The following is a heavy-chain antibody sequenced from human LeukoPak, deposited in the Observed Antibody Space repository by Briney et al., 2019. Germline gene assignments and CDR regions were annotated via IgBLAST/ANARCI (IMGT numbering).Heavy chain of an antibody. J-gene: IGHJ4*02. D-gene: IGHD2-8*01. Sequence: PSETLSFTCAVYGGSFSGYYWSWIRQPPGKGLEWIGEINHSGSTNYNPSLKSRVTISVDTSKNQFSLKLSSVTAADTAVYYCARGLNALGVYLNYWGQGTLVTVSS. CDR1: GGSFSGYY. CDR2: INHSGST. V-gene: IGHV4-34*01. CDR3: ARGLNALGVYLNY.